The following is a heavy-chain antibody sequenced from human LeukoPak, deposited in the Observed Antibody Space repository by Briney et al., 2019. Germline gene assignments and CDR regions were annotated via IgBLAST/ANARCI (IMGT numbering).Heavy chain of an antibody. Sequence: GGSLRLSCAASGFTFSGYTMHWVRQAPGKGLEWVSSISTSSSYIYYADSVRGRFTISRDNAKNSLYLQMNSLRAEDTAVYSCARGADGVSSNSRGWFDPWGQGTLVTVSS. CDR3: ARGADGVSSNSRGWFDP. D-gene: IGHD2-15*01. CDR2: ISTSSSYI. J-gene: IGHJ5*02. CDR1: GFTFSGYT. V-gene: IGHV3-21*01.